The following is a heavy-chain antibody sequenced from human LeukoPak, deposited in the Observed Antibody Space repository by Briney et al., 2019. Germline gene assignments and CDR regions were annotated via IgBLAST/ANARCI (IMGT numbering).Heavy chain of an antibody. V-gene: IGHV3-74*01. J-gene: IGHJ6*02. CDR3: AREWAEIWEGGSTYYYDSSGPNNLYYCYYGMDV. D-gene: IGHD3-22*01. Sequence: PGGSLRLSCAASGSTFSSYWMHWVRQAPGKGLVWVSRINSDGSSTSYADSVKGRFTISRDNAKNTLYLQMNSLRAEDTAVYYCAREWAEIWEGGSTYYYDSSGPNNLYYCYYGMDVWGQGTTVTVSS. CDR1: GSTFSSYW. CDR2: INSDGSST.